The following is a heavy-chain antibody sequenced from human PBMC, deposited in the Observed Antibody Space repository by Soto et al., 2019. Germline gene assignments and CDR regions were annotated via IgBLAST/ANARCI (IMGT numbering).Heavy chain of an antibody. CDR2: SYYSGGT. CDR1: GGSISSSSHY. Sequence: NPSETLSLTCTVSGGSISSSSHYWGWIRQPPGKGLEWIGSSYYSGGTSYNPTLKSRVTISVDRSKNQFSLQLCSVTAAATAAYYCASSRPPYSSSRRGWCGPWGKGSRVTVAS. D-gene: IGHD6-13*01. J-gene: IGHJ5*02. CDR3: ASSRPPYSSSRRGWCGP. V-gene: IGHV4-39*01.